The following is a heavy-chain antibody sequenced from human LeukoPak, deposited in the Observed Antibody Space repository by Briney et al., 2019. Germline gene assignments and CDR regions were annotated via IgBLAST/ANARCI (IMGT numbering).Heavy chain of an antibody. CDR3: ARDLRDYVPYWYLDL. Sequence: PSETLSLTCTVSGGSISSYYWRWIRQSARGGLEGIGRIYTSGSTNYNPSLKSRVTMSVDTSKNQFSLKLSSVTAADTAVYYCARDLRDYVPYWYLDLWGRGTLVTVSS. V-gene: IGHV4-4*07. D-gene: IGHD4-17*01. J-gene: IGHJ2*01. CDR2: IYTSGST. CDR1: GGSISSYY.